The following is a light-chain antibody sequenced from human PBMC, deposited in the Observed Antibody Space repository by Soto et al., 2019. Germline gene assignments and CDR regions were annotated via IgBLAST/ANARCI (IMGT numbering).Light chain of an antibody. Sequence: QSVLTQPASVSGSPGQSITISCTGTSSDVGGYNYVSWFQHHPGKAPKLIIYEVSYRPSGVSNRFSGSKSGDTASLTISGLQAEDEAHYYCSSFTNTITRYAFGTGTKVTVL. CDR2: EVS. CDR1: SSDVGGYNY. V-gene: IGLV2-14*01. CDR3: SSFTNTITRYA. J-gene: IGLJ1*01.